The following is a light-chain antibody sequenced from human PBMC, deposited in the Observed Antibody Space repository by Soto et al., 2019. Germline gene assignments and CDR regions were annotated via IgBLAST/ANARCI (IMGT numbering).Light chain of an antibody. CDR1: PGVGSY. CDR3: QQHNSYPLT. CDR2: VTS. Sequence: IQLTQSPSSLSASVGDRVTITCRASPGVGSYLAWYQQKPGTAPKLLIYVTSTLQSGVPSRFSGSGSGTDFTLTISSLQPEDFETYYCQQHNSYPLTFGGGTKVEIK. J-gene: IGKJ4*01. V-gene: IGKV1-9*01.